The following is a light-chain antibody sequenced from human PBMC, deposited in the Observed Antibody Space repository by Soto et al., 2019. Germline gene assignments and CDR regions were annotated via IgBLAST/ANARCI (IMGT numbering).Light chain of an antibody. Sequence: IVMTQSPAALSVSPGERATLSCRTSQTVNSNLAWYQQKPGQAPRLLIFGASTRATGVPARFSGSGSGTEFTLSISSLQSEDFAVYYCQQYNNWPYTFGQGTKVDIK. CDR3: QQYNNWPYT. V-gene: IGKV3-15*01. CDR2: GAS. J-gene: IGKJ2*01. CDR1: QTVNSN.